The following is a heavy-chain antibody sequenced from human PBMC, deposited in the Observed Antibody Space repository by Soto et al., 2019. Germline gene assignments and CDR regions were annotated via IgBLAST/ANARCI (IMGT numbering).Heavy chain of an antibody. CDR2: INHSGST. Sequence: QVQLQQWGAGLLKPSETLSLTCAVYGGSFSGYYWSWIRQPPGKGLEWIGEINHSGSTNYNPSLKSRVTLSVDTSQNQFSLKLSSVTAADTAVYYCARVRYSSSSSSVRSRYFAYMDVWGKGTTVTVSS. CDR1: GGSFSGYY. D-gene: IGHD6-6*01. J-gene: IGHJ6*03. CDR3: ARVRYSSSSSSVRSRYFAYMDV. V-gene: IGHV4-34*01.